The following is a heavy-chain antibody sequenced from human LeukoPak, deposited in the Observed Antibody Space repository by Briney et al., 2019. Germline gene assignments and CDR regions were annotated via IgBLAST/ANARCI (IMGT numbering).Heavy chain of an antibody. CDR2: IGFRGDT. CDR1: GFTFSTYD. J-gene: IGHJ5*02. Sequence: GGSLRLSCAASGFTFSTYDMHWVRQATGKGLEWGSGIGFRGDTNYADSVKGRFTVSRENAKSSLYLQMNNLTHGDTAIYFCTRGLLGGLDPWGQGTLVTVSS. V-gene: IGHV3-13*01. D-gene: IGHD3-16*01. CDR3: TRGLLGGLDP.